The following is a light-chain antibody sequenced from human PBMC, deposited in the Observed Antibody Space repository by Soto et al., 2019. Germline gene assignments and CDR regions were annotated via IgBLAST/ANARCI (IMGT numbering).Light chain of an antibody. V-gene: IGLV1-51*01. J-gene: IGLJ1*01. CDR2: DDN. CDR1: NSNIGGNS. CDR3: GSWDSSLSAYV. Sequence: QSVLTQPPSVSAAPGQKVTISCSGSNSNIGGNSVSWYQQLPGTAPKLLIYDDNKRPSGIPDRFSGSKSGTPATLGITGFQTGDEADYYCGSWDSSLSAYVFGPGTKVTVL.